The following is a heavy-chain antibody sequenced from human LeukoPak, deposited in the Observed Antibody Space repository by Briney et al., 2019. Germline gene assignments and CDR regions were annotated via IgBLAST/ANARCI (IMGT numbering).Heavy chain of an antibody. CDR2: IYPGDSDT. CDR1: GYSFTSYW. CDR3: ARHATYYRGSCCFDP. D-gene: IGHD3-10*01. Sequence: SLQISGQCTGYSFTSYWLGWAGQMPGKGLEWMGIIYPGDSDTRYSPSFQGEVTIQADKSISTAYLQWSSLKASDTASYYCARHATYYRGSCCFDPWGQGTLVTVSS. V-gene: IGHV5-51*01. J-gene: IGHJ5*02.